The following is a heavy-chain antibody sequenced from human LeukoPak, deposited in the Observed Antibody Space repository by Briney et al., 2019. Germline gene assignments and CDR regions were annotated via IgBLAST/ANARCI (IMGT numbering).Heavy chain of an antibody. D-gene: IGHD2-2*01. J-gene: IGHJ4*02. CDR2: ISGSGGST. V-gene: IGHV3-23*01. Sequence: PGGSLRLSCAASGFTFSSYARSWVRQAPGKGLEWVSAISGSGGSTYYADSVKGRFTISRDNSKNTLYLQMNSLRAEDTAVYYCAKDLVVVPAAIYFDYWGQGTLVTVSS. CDR3: AKDLVVVPAAIYFDY. CDR1: GFTFSSYA.